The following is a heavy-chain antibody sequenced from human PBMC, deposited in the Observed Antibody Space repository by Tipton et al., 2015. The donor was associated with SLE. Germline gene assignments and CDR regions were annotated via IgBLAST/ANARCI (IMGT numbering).Heavy chain of an antibody. CDR1: GFTFSSYS. CDR2: ISSSSSTI. J-gene: IGHJ4*02. CDR3: ARDSEWEPSSFDY. V-gene: IGHV3-48*01. Sequence: SLRLSCAASGFTFSSYSMNWVRQAPGKGLEWVSYISSSSSTIYYADSVKGRFTISRDNAKNSLYLQMNSLRAEDTAVYYCARDSEWEPSSFDYWGQGTLVTVSS. D-gene: IGHD1-26*01.